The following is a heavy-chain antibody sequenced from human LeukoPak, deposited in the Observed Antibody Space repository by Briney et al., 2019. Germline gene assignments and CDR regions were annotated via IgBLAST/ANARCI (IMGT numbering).Heavy chain of an antibody. Sequence: GRSLRLSCAASGFTFSSYGMHWVRQAPGKGLEWVAVIWYDGSNKYYADSVKGRFTISRDNSKNTLYLQMNSLRAEDTAVYYCAKDYDIVVVPAAMGGDAFDIWGQGTMVTVSS. D-gene: IGHD2-2*01. CDR3: AKDYDIVVVPAAMGGDAFDI. V-gene: IGHV3-33*06. CDR2: IWYDGSNK. CDR1: GFTFSSYG. J-gene: IGHJ3*02.